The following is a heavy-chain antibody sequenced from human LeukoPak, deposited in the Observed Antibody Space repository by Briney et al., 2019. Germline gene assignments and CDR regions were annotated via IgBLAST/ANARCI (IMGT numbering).Heavy chain of an antibody. J-gene: IGHJ4*02. CDR3: ARDYRPQGVFDY. V-gene: IGHV3-21*01. CDR1: GFTFSSYS. CDR2: ISSSSSYI. Sequence: PGGSLRLSCAASGFTFSSYSMNWVRQAPGKGLEWVSSISSSSSYIYYADSVKGRFTISRDNAKNSLYLQMNSLRAGDTAMYYCARDYRPQGVFDYWGQGTLVTVSS. D-gene: IGHD3-16*02.